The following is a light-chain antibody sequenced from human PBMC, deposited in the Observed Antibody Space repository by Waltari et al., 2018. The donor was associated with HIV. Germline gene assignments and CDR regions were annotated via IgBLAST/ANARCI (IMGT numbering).Light chain of an antibody. V-gene: IGLV3-21*04. CDR2: YDS. CDR1: NIKRKS. CDR3: QVWDSTIDHVL. J-gene: IGLJ2*01. Sequence: SSVLTPPPSVSVAPGKTATITCGGKNIKRKSVPWYPQKPGQAPVLVICYDSDRPSGIPERFSGSNSGNTATLTISRVGVGDEADYYCQVWDSTIDHVLFGGGTKLTVL.